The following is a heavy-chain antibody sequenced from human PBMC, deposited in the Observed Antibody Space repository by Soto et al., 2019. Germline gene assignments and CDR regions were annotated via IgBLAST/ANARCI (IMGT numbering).Heavy chain of an antibody. CDR2: IWYDGSNK. Sequence: QVQLVESGGGVVQPGRSLRLSCAASGFTFSSYGMHWVRQAPGKGLEWVAVIWYDGSNKYYADSVKGRFTISRDNSKNTLYLQMNSPRAEDTAVYYCARDPTRGDWSPGWFDPWGQGTLVTVSS. CDR3: ARDPTRGDWSPGWFDP. D-gene: IGHD3-9*01. CDR1: GFTFSSYG. J-gene: IGHJ5*02. V-gene: IGHV3-33*01.